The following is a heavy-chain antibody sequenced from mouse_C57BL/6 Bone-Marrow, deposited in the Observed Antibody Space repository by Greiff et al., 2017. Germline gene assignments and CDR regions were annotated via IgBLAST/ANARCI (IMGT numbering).Heavy chain of an antibody. CDR1: GYTFTSYW. J-gene: IGHJ1*03. V-gene: IGHV1-61*01. CDR3: ARQVITTVVAPSRRYFEV. D-gene: IGHD1-1*01. CDR2: IYPSVSKT. Sequence: QVQLQQPGAELVRPGSSVKLSCKASGYTFTSYWMDWVRQGPEQGLEWIGNIYPSVSKTPYIEKFKGQSTLPLDKSSSTAYMQLSSLTSEDSAVYYCARQVITTVVAPSRRYFEVWGTGTTVTVSS.